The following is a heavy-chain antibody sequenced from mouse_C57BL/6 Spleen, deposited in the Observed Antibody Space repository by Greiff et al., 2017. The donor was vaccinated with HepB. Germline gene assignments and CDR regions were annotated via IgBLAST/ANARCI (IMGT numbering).Heavy chain of an antibody. CDR1: GFTFSSYA. J-gene: IGHJ2*01. Sequence: EVKLMESGEGLVKPGGSLKLSCAASGFTFSSYAMSWVRQTPEKRLEWVAYISSGGDYIYYADTVKGRFTISRDNARNTLYLQMSSLKSEDTAMYYCTRVLGRTYFDYWGQGTTLTVSS. V-gene: IGHV5-9-1*02. CDR2: ISSGGDYI. CDR3: TRVLGRTYFDY. D-gene: IGHD4-1*01.